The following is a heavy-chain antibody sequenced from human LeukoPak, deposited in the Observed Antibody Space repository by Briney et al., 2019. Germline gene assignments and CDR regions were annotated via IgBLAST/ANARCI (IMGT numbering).Heavy chain of an antibody. V-gene: IGHV1-8*03. CDR3: ARGKEVAGSGDAYNYEVRILGY. CDR1: EYTFTSYD. Sequence: ASVKVSCKASEYTFTSYDINWVRQATGQGLEWMGWMNPNSGNTGYAQNFQGRFTLTRNTSINTAYMELSSLRSEDTAVYYCARGKEVAGSGDAYNYEVRILGYWGQGTLVTVSS. CDR2: MNPNSGNT. D-gene: IGHD5-24*01. J-gene: IGHJ4*02.